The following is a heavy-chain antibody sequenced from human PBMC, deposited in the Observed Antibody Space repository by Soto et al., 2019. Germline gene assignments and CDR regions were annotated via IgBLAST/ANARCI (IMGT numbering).Heavy chain of an antibody. V-gene: IGHV4-34*01. Sequence: PSETLSLTXAVYGGSFSGYYWSWIRQPPGKGLEWIGEINHGGSTNYFPSLKSRVTISLDTSKNQFSLKLSSVTAADTAVYYCARAAEPGDYYGMDVWGQGTTVTVS. CDR1: GGSFSGYY. D-gene: IGHD4-17*01. CDR3: ARAAEPGDYYGMDV. CDR2: INHGGST. J-gene: IGHJ6*02.